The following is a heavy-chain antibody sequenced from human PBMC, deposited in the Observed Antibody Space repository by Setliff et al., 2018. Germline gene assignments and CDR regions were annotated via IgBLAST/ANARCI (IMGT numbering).Heavy chain of an antibody. D-gene: IGHD6-13*01. V-gene: IGHV3-48*01. J-gene: IGHJ6*03. CDR2: IISNSLTI. CDR1: GFTFSSYN. CDR3: ASDPSYASSLYYYLEV. Sequence: PGGSLRLSCAASGFTFSSYNMSWVRQAPGKGLEWVSYIISNSLTIHYADSVRGRFTVSRDNARNSLYLQMNSLRGDDAAVYYCASDPSYASSLYYYLEVWGKGTTVTVSS.